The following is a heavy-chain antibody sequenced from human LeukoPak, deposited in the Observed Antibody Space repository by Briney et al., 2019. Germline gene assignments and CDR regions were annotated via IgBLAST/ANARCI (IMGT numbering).Heavy chain of an antibody. V-gene: IGHV5-51*01. J-gene: IGHJ4*02. CDR1: GYSFANYW. CDR2: IYPGDSDT. D-gene: IGHD3-10*01. CDR3: VRLASGRALIYFEF. Sequence: GESLKMSCKGSGYSFANYWIGWVRQTPGKGLEYMALIYPGDSDTRYNPSFQGRVTISADKSISTAYLQWSSLKASDTAMYYCVRLASGRALIYFEFWGQGTLVTVSS.